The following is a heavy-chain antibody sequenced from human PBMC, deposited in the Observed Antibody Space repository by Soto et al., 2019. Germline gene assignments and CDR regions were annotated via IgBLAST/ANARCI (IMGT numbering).Heavy chain of an antibody. J-gene: IGHJ6*03. CDR3: ANLPRGFGVVHYYMDV. CDR1: GGTFSSYT. D-gene: IGHD3-3*01. V-gene: IGHV1-69*02. CDR2: IIPILGIA. Sequence: ASVKVSCKASGGTFSSYTISWVRQAPGQGLEWMGRIIPILGIANYAQKFQGRVTITADKSTSTAYMELSSLRSEDTAVYYCANLPRGFGVVHYYMDVWGKGTTVTVSS.